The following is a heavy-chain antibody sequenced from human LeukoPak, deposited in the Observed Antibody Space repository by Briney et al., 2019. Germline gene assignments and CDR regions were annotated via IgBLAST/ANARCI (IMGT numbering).Heavy chain of an antibody. J-gene: IGHJ4*02. CDR3: ARENESSSWLRGYFDY. V-gene: IGHV4-38-2*02. D-gene: IGHD6-13*01. CDR1: GYSISSGYY. Sequence: SETLSLTCTVSGYSISSGYYWGWIRQPPGKGLEWIGSIYHSGSTYYNPSLKSRVTISVDTSKNQFSLKLTSVTAADSALYYCARENESSSWLRGYFDYWGQGTLVTVSS. CDR2: IYHSGST.